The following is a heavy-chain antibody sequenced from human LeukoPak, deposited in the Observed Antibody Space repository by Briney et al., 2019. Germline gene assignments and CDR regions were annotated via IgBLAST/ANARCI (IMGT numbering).Heavy chain of an antibody. V-gene: IGHV3-33*01. CDR2: IWYDGSNK. Sequence: GGSLRLSCAASGFTFSSYGMHWVRQAPGKGLEWVAVIWYDGSNKYYADSVKGRFTISRDNSKNTLYLQMNSLRAEDTAVYYCARDKYEGFCPDYWGQGTLVTVSS. D-gene: IGHD2/OR15-2a*01. CDR3: ARDKYEGFCPDY. J-gene: IGHJ4*02. CDR1: GFTFSSYG.